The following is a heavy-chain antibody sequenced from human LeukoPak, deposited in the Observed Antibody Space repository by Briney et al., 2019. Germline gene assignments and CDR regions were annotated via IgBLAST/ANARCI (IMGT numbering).Heavy chain of an antibody. CDR1: GFTFSSYA. J-gene: IGHJ4*02. Sequence: GGSLRLSCAASGFTFSSYAMSWVRQAPGKGLEWVSAISGSGGSTYYADSVKGRFTISRDNSENTLYLQMNSLRAEDTAVYYCAKDRASYYYDSSGPVWGQGTLVTVSS. CDR3: AKDRASYYYDSSGPV. CDR2: ISGSGGST. D-gene: IGHD3-22*01. V-gene: IGHV3-23*01.